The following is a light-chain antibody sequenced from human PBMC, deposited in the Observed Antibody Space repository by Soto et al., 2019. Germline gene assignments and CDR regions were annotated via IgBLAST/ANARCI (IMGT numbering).Light chain of an antibody. CDR2: GAS. CDR1: QSVSSSY. CDR3: QQYAGLPYT. V-gene: IGKV3-20*01. Sequence: EIVLTQSPGTLSLSPEERATLSCRASQSVSSSYLAWYQQKPGQAPRLLIYGASSRATVIPDRFSGSGSGTDFTLTISRLEPEDFAVYYCQQYAGLPYTFGQGTMLEIK. J-gene: IGKJ2*01.